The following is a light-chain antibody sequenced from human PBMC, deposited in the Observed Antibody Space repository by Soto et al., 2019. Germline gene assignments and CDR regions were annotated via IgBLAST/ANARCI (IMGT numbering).Light chain of an antibody. V-gene: IGKV3-15*01. J-gene: IGKJ1*01. CDR2: DAS. CDR3: QQYNNWPET. Sequence: EIAMTQSPATLSVSPGERATLSCRASQSVSSNLAWYQQKVGQAPRVLIYDASTRATGIPGRFSGNGSGTEFTLTISSLQSEDFAVYYCQQYNNWPETFGQGTKVEIK. CDR1: QSVSSN.